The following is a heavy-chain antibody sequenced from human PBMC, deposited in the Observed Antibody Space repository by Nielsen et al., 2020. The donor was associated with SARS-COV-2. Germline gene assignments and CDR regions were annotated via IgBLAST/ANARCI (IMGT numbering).Heavy chain of an antibody. CDR3: ARGEVSRAYYSSNRFDP. CDR1: GYSFTSYW. Sequence: KVSCKGSGYSFTSYWIGWVRQMPGKGLEWMGIIYPGDSDTRYSPSFQGQVTISADKSISTAYLQWNSLKASDTAIYYCARGEVSRAYYSSNRFDPWGQGTLVTVSS. J-gene: IGHJ5*02. CDR2: IYPGDSDT. D-gene: IGHD3-22*01. V-gene: IGHV5-51*01.